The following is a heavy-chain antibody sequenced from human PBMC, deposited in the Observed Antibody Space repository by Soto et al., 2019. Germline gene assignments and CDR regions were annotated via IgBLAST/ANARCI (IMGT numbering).Heavy chain of an antibody. CDR3: AHSPEGYCSSTSCYRWFDP. V-gene: IGHV2-5*02. Sequence: QITLKESGPTLVNPTQTLTLTCTFSGFSLSTSGVGVGWIRQPPGKALEWLALIYWDDDKRYSPSLKSRLTITKDTSKNQVVLTMTNMDPVDTATYYCAHSPEGYCSSTSCYRWFDPWGQGTLVTVSS. CDR1: GFSLSTSGVG. CDR2: IYWDDDK. J-gene: IGHJ5*02. D-gene: IGHD2-2*01.